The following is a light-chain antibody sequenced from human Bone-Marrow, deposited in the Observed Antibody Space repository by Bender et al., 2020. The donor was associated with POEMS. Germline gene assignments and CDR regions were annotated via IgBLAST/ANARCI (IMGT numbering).Light chain of an antibody. V-gene: IGLV2-14*01. CDR3: CSYSTTTTVV. J-gene: IGLJ2*01. CDR1: TSDVGGYNY. Sequence: QSALTQPASVSGSPGQSIAISCTGTTSDVGGYNYVAWYQQHPGKAPKLLIYDVTYRPSGVSDRFSGSKSGNTASLIIYGLQAEDEAEYYCCSYSTTTTVVFGGGTKLTVL. CDR2: DVT.